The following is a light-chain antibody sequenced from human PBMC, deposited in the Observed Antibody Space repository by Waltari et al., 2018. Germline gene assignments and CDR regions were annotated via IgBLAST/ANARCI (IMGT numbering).Light chain of an antibody. Sequence: EIVLTQSPGTLSLSPGERATLSCRASQSVSRALAWYQHKPGKAPRLLIYGGTRATGIPDRFSCSGYGTDCSLTISRLEPEDFSVYYGQHYVRLPATFGQGTKVEIK. CDR3: QHYVRLPAT. V-gene: IGKV3-20*01. J-gene: IGKJ1*01. CDR1: QSVSRA. CDR2: GGT.